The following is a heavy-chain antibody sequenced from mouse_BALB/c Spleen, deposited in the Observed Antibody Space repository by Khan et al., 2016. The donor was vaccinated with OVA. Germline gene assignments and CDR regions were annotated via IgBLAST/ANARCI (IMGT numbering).Heavy chain of an antibody. CDR2: VSTGGGYT. V-gene: IGHV5-6*01. Sequence: EVELVESGGDLVKPGGSLKLSCAASGFTFSTYGMSWVRQTPDKRLEWVATVSTGGGYTYYTDSVKGRFTISRDNAKNTLYLQMSSLKSEDTAMFYGAGLVYYYDREGFAYWGQGTLVTVSA. D-gene: IGHD1-1*01. J-gene: IGHJ3*01. CDR3: AGLVYYYDREGFAY. CDR1: GFTFSTYG.